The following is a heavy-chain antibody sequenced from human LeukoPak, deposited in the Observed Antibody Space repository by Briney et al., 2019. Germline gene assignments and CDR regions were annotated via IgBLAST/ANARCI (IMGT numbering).Heavy chain of an antibody. CDR3: AKVGYQLPPYYYYYYMDV. CDR1: GFTFSSYG. D-gene: IGHD2-2*01. V-gene: IGHV3-30*02. CDR2: IRYDGSNK. Sequence: PGGSLRLSCAASGFTFSSYGMHWVRQAPGKGLEWVAFIRYDGSNKSYADSVKGRFTISRDNSKNTLYLQMNSLRAEDTAVYYCAKVGYQLPPYYYYYYMDVWGKGTTVTVSS. J-gene: IGHJ6*03.